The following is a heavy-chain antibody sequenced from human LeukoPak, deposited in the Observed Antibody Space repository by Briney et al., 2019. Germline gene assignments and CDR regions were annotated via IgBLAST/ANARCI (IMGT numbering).Heavy chain of an antibody. Sequence: ASVKVSCKASGYTFTSYGISWVRQATGQGLEWMGWMNPNSGNTAYAQKFQGRVTITRDTSASTLYMELSSLRSEDMAVYYCARGNNWNYDYWGQGTLVTVSS. D-gene: IGHD1-7*01. CDR1: GYTFTSYG. J-gene: IGHJ4*02. V-gene: IGHV1-8*03. CDR2: MNPNSGNT. CDR3: ARGNNWNYDY.